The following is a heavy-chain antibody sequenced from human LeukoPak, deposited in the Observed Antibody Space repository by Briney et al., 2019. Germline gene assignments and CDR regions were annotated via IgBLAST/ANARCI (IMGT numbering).Heavy chain of an antibody. Sequence: GGSLRLSCAASGFTFNSYAMGWVRQAPGKGLEWVSSIIAGGTRTYYADSAKGRFTISRDNSKNKLYLQMNSLRPADTALYYCAKDVRYCSGGDCYGWFDPWGQGTLVTVSS. CDR2: IIAGGTRT. J-gene: IGHJ5*02. CDR1: GFTFNSYA. V-gene: IGHV3-23*01. CDR3: AKDVRYCSGGDCYGWFDP. D-gene: IGHD2-15*01.